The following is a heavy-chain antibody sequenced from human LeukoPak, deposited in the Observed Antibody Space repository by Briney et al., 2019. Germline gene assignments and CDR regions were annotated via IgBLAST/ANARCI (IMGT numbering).Heavy chain of an antibody. D-gene: IGHD3-22*01. V-gene: IGHV4-30-4*01. CDR2: IYYSGST. J-gene: IGHJ4*02. CDR1: GGSISSGDYY. Sequence: SETLSLTCTVSGGSISSGDYYWGWLRQPPGKGREWIGYIYYSGSTYYNPSLKSRVTISVDTSKNQFSLKLSSVTAADTAVYYCARVDYYDSTQNPYFDYWGQGTLVTVSS. CDR3: ARVDYYDSTQNPYFDY.